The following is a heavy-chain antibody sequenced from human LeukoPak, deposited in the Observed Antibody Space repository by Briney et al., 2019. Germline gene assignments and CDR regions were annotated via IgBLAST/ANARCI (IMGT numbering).Heavy chain of an antibody. CDR2: IDPNNADT. D-gene: IGHD1-14*01. J-gene: IGHJ3*02. V-gene: IGHV1-2*02. Sequence: ASVKVSCMASAYTFTGYYMHWVRQAPGQGLEWMGWIDPNNADTDYAQKFQGRVTMTRDRSISTTYMELSRLTSDDTAVYYCARRSRNGLDAFDIWGQGTMVTVSS. CDR3: ARRSRNGLDAFDI. CDR1: AYTFTGYY.